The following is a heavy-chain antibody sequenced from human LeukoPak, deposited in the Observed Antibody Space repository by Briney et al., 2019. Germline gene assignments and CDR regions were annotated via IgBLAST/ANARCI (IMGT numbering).Heavy chain of an antibody. CDR2: INSDGSTT. D-gene: IGHD5-18*01. Sequence: GGSLRLSCVVSGFTFNTYWMHWVRQAPGKGLVWVSRINSDGSTTHYADSVRGRFTISRDNAKNTLYLQMNSLRAEDTAVYYCARSLDTAMVDYWGQGTLVTVSS. V-gene: IGHV3-74*01. CDR3: ARSLDTAMVDY. J-gene: IGHJ4*02. CDR1: GFTFNTYW.